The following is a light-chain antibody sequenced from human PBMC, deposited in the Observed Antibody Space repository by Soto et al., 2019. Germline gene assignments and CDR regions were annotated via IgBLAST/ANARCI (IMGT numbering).Light chain of an antibody. CDR2: DVS. CDR3: NSYASSNAQL. CDR1: SSDIGRYNY. Sequence: QSALTQPASVSGTPGQSITVSCIGTSSDIGRYNYVSWYQQHPGRAPKLIIRDVSSRPSGVPTRFSGSKSGNLASLTISGLQVEDEAYYFCNSYASSNAQLFGGGTKVTVL. V-gene: IGLV2-14*03. J-gene: IGLJ2*01.